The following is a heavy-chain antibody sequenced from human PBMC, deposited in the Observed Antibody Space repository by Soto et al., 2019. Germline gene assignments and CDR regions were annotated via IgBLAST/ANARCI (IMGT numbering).Heavy chain of an antibody. CDR2: IYHSGST. V-gene: IGHV4-30-2*01. Sequence: QLQLQESGSGLVKPSQTLSLTCAVSGGSISSGGYSWSWIRQPPGKGLEWIGYIYHSGSTYYNPSLKRRVTISVDSSTNQCSLKRSSVTAADTAVYYCARAIGWFGELLGGYYFDYWGQGTLVTVSS. CDR3: ARAIGWFGELLGGYYFDY. CDR1: GGSISSGGYS. D-gene: IGHD3-10*01. J-gene: IGHJ4*02.